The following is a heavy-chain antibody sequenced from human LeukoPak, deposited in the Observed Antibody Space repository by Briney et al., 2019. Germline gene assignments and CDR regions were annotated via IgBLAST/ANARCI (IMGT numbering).Heavy chain of an antibody. V-gene: IGHV1-46*01. CDR1: GYTFTSYY. D-gene: IGHD4-17*01. J-gene: IGHJ3*02. CDR3: ARVVVGDIAAFDI. CDR2: INPSGGST. Sequence: ASVKVSCKASGYTFTSYYMHWVRQAPGQGLEWMGIINPSGGSTSYAQKFQGRVAMTRDTSTSTVYMGLSSLRSEDTAVYYCARVVVGDIAAFDIWGQGTMVTVSS.